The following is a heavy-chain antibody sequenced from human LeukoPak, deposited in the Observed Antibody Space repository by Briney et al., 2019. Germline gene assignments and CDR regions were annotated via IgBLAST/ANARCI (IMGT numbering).Heavy chain of an antibody. D-gene: IGHD5-12*01. CDR1: GGTFSSYA. J-gene: IGHJ6*03. V-gene: IGHV1-69*13. CDR2: IIPIFGTA. Sequence: GASVKVSCKASGGTFSSYAISWVRQAPGQGLEWMGGIIPIFGTANYAQKFQGRVTITADESTSTAYMELSSLRSEDTAVYYCARAFISGYDYYYYYMDVWGKGTTVTVSS. CDR3: ARAFISGYDYYYYYMDV.